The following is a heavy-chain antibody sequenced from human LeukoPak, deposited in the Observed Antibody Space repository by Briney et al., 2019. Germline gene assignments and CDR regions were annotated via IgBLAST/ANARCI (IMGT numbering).Heavy chain of an antibody. Sequence: SETLSLTCAVYGVSFSGYYWSWIRQPPGKGLEWLGEINHSGSTNYNPSLKSRVTISVDTSKNQFSLKLSSVTAADTAVYYCARGGKYHRIPPRFDYWGQGTLVTVSS. V-gene: IGHV4-34*01. CDR2: INHSGST. D-gene: IGHD2-21*01. CDR1: GVSFSGYY. J-gene: IGHJ4*02. CDR3: ARGGKYHRIPPRFDY.